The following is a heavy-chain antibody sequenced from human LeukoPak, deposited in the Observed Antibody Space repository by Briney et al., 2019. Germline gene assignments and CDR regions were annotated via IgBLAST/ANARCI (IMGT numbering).Heavy chain of an antibody. CDR1: GVSFSGYY. D-gene: IGHD6-13*01. Sequence: SETLSLTCAVYGVSFSGYYWSWIRQPPGKGLEGIGEINHSGSTNYNPSLKSRVTISVDTSKNQFSLKLSSVTAADTAVYYCASTISGYSSSWYYYYYYMDVWGKGTTVTVSS. CDR2: INHSGST. CDR3: ASTISGYSSSWYYYYYYMDV. J-gene: IGHJ6*03. V-gene: IGHV4-34*01.